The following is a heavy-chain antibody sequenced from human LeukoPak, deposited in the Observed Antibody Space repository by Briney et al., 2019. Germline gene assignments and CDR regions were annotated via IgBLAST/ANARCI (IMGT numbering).Heavy chain of an antibody. Sequence: GASVKVSRKASGYTFNTYAIHWVRQAPGQRLEWMGWINAGSGNTGYAQKFQGRVTMTRNTSISTAYMELSSLRSEDTAVYYCARGVSQGFSSWFYYYYGMDVWGQGTTVTVSS. CDR1: GYTFNTYA. V-gene: IGHV1-8*02. D-gene: IGHD6-13*01. J-gene: IGHJ6*02. CDR2: INAGSGNT. CDR3: ARGVSQGFSSWFYYYYGMDV.